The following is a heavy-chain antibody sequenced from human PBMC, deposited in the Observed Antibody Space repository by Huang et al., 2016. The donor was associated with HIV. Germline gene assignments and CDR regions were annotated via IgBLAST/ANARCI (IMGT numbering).Heavy chain of an antibody. CDR2: VNPRGSA. V-gene: IGHV4-34*01. D-gene: IGHD3-16*01. Sequence: QVRLHQWGTGLVRPSETPSLTCAVYGGPLSGHYWSWVRLPPGGSLEWLGEVNPRGSANYNPSLKSRLSMSIDTSKKQFSLKLGSVTAADTALYYCARSLMGEDPFDIWGQGTLVTVSS. J-gene: IGHJ3*02. CDR3: ARSLMGEDPFDI. CDR1: GGPLSGHY.